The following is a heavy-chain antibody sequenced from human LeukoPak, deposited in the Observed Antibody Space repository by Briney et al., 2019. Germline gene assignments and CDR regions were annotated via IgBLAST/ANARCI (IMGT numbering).Heavy chain of an antibody. V-gene: IGHV4-59*08. CDR1: GGSISSYY. CDR3: ARQGPYYYGSGSYYYYYMDV. D-gene: IGHD3-10*01. CDR2: IYYSGST. J-gene: IGHJ6*03. Sequence: PSETLSLTCTVSGGSISSYYWSWIRQPPGKGLEWIGYIYYSGSTNYNPSLKSRVTISVDTSKNQFSLKLSSVTAADTAAYYCARQGPYYYGSGSYYYYYMDVWGKGTTVTISS.